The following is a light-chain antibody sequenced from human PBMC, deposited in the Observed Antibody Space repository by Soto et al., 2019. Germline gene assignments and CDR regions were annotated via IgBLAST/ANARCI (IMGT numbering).Light chain of an antibody. V-gene: IGLV2-14*01. Sequence: QSALTQPASVSGSPGQSITLSCTGSSSDIGGYNSVSWYQQHPGKAPKLMIYAVSNRPSGVSNRFSGSKSGNTASLTISGLQAEDEADYYCSSYAGSNIYVVFGGGTKLTVL. CDR1: SSDIGGYNS. J-gene: IGLJ2*01. CDR2: AVS. CDR3: SSYAGSNIYVV.